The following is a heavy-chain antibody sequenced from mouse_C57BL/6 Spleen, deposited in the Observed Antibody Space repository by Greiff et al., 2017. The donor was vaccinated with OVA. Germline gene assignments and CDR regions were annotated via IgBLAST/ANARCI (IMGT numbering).Heavy chain of an antibody. CDR2: IYPGDGDT. J-gene: IGHJ2*01. Sequence: VKLMESGPELVKPGASVKISCKASGYAFSSSWMNWVKQRPGKGLEWIGRIYPGDGDTNYNGKFKGKATLTADKSSSTAYMQLSSLTSEDSAVYFCARPHLYYFDYWGQGTTLTVSS. CDR3: ARPHLYYFDY. V-gene: IGHV1-82*01. CDR1: GYAFSSSW.